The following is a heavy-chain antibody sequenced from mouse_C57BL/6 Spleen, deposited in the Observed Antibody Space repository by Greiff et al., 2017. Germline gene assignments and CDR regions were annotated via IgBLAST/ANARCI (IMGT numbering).Heavy chain of an antibody. Sequence: EVKVVESEGGLVQPGSSMKLSCTASGFTFSDYYMAWVRQVPEKGLEWVANINYDGSSTYYLDSLKSRFIISRDNAKNILYLQMSSLKSEDTATYYCARDTYYAMDYWGQGTSVTVSS. CDR3: ARDTYYAMDY. V-gene: IGHV5-16*01. CDR2: INYDGSST. CDR1: GFTFSDYY. J-gene: IGHJ4*01.